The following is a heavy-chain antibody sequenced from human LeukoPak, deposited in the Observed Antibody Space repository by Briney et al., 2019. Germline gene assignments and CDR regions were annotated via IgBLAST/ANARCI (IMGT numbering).Heavy chain of an antibody. J-gene: IGHJ4*02. D-gene: IGHD3-3*01. V-gene: IGHV1-3*01. CDR2: INVDNDNT. CDR3: AREPPQYDFWSGLSPFDY. CDR1: GGTFTNYA. Sequence: EASVKVSCKASGGTFTNYAMHWVRQAPGQRLEWMGWINVDNDNTKYSQKFQGRVTFTRDTSATTVYMELSSLRSDDTAVYYCAREPPQYDFWSGLSPFDYWGQGTLVTVSS.